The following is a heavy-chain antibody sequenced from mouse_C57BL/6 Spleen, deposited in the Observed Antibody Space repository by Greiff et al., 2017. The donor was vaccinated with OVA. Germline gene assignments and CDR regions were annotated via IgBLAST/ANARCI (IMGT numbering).Heavy chain of an antibody. CDR3: ARSLTRIGAMDY. V-gene: IGHV1-55*01. CDR2: ICTGSGST. CDR1: GYTFTSYW. D-gene: IGHD4-1*01. J-gene: IGHJ4*01. Sequence: VQLQQPGAELVKPGASVKMSCKASGYTFTSYWITWVKQRPGQGLEWVGDICTGSGSTNYNEKFKSKATLTIDTSPITVYMQPSSLTSDDSAVYYCARSLTRIGAMDYWGQGTSVTVSS.